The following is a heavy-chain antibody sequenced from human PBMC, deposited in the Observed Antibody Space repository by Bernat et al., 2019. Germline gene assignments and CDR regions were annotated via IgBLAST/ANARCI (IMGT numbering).Heavy chain of an antibody. D-gene: IGHD1-1*01. J-gene: IGHJ4*02. CDR3: ARRGTWNPLDY. Sequence: QVQLVESGGGLVKPGGSLRLSCAGSGFTFSDYYMTWIRQVPGRGLEWVSYISSSSSYTNYAVSVRGRFTISRDNAKNSLYLQMNSLRADDTAVYFCARRGTWNPLDYWGQGTLVTVSS. CDR1: GFTFSDYY. V-gene: IGHV3-11*06. CDR2: ISSSSSYT.